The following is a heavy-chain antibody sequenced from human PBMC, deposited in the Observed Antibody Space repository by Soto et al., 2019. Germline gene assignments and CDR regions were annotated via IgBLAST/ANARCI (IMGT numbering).Heavy chain of an antibody. V-gene: IGHV1-58*01. CDR1: GFTFTSSA. J-gene: IGHJ6*02. Sequence: SVKVSCKASGFTFTSSAVQWVRQARGQRLEWIGWIVVGSGNTNYAQKFQERVTITRDMSTSTAYMELSSLRSEDTAVYYCAADRSSYGYDYYGMDVWGQGTTVIVSS. CDR2: IVVGSGNT. D-gene: IGHD5-18*01. CDR3: AADRSSYGYDYYGMDV.